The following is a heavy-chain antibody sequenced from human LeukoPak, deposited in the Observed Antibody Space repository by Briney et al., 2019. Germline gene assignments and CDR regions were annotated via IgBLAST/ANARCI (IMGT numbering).Heavy chain of an antibody. Sequence: GTSLRLSCAASGFTFSHHIMHWVRQAPGKGLEWVAGIWYDGGNKYYGDSVRGRFTISRDDSENTLYLQVNSLRDEDTAVYYCARDSFYYALWTSYYHYFDYWGQGTLVTVSP. CDR2: IWYDGGNK. CDR1: GFTFSHHI. CDR3: ARDSFYYALWTSYYHYFDY. J-gene: IGHJ4*02. V-gene: IGHV3-33*01. D-gene: IGHD3/OR15-3a*01.